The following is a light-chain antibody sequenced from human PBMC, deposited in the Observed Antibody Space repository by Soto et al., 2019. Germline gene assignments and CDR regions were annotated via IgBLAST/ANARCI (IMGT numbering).Light chain of an antibody. J-gene: IGKJ4*01. CDR2: DAS. Sequence: EIXLTQXPXTLSXXPGERATLSCRASQSVSSYLAWYQQKPGQAPRLLIYDASNRATGIPARFSGSGXGTDFTLTISSLEPEDFAVYYCQQRSNWPPTFGGGTKVEIK. CDR1: QSVSSY. CDR3: QQRSNWPPT. V-gene: IGKV3-11*01.